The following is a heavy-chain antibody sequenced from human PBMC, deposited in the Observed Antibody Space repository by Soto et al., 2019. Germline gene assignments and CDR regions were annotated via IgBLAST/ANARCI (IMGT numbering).Heavy chain of an antibody. D-gene: IGHD1-1*01. CDR2: IKEDGSEK. CDR3: ARAPLRPNDV. Sequence: GGSLRLSCAASGFMFRSYWMNWVRQAPGKGLEWVANIKEDGSEKYYVDSVKGRFTISRDNAKNSLYLHMNSLRVDDTAVYYCARAPLRPNDVWGQGTLVAVSS. V-gene: IGHV3-7*03. CDR1: GFMFRSYW. J-gene: IGHJ4*02.